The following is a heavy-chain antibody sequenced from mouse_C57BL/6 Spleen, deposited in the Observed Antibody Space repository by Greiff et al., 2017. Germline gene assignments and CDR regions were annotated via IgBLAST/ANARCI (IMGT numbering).Heavy chain of an antibody. CDR2: ISSGSSTI. D-gene: IGHD4-1*01. CDR3: AKLGHFDY. V-gene: IGHV5-17*01. CDR1: GFTFSDYG. J-gene: IGHJ2*01. Sequence: DVKLVESGGGLVKPGGSLKLSCAASGFTFSDYGMHWVRQAPEKGLEWVAYISSGSSTIYYADTVKGRFNISRDNAKNTLFLQMTSLRSEDTAMYYCAKLGHFDYWGQGTTLTVSS.